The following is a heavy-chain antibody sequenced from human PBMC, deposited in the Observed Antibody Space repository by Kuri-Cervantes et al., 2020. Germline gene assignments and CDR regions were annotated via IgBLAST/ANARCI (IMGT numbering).Heavy chain of an antibody. CDR1: GGSISSYY. Sequence: ESLKISCTVSGGSISSYYWSWIRQPPGKGLEWIGYIYYSGSTNYNPSLKSRVTISVDTSKNQFSLKLSSVTAADTAVYYCARTYSSSWFAGSNWFDPWGQGTLVTVSS. CDR3: ARTYSSSWFAGSNWFDP. J-gene: IGHJ5*02. V-gene: IGHV4-59*01. D-gene: IGHD6-13*01. CDR2: IYYSGST.